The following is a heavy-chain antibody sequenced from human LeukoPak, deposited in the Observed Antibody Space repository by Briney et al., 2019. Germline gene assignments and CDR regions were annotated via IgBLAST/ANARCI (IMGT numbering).Heavy chain of an antibody. CDR2: VDPEDGET. D-gene: IGHD6-19*01. J-gene: IGHJ4*02. Sequence: GASVKVSCKASGYTFTDYYMHWVQQAPGKGLEWMGLVDPEDGETIYAEKFQGRVTITADTSTDTAYMELSSLRSEDTAVYYCATSGGHRGSGFFDYWGQGTLVTVSS. CDR1: GYTFTDYY. V-gene: IGHV1-69-2*01. CDR3: ATSGGHRGSGFFDY.